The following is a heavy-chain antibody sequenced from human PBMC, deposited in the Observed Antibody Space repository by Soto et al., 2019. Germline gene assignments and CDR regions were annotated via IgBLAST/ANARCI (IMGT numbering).Heavy chain of an antibody. Sequence: SGGGVVQPGRSLRLSCAASGFTFSSYAMHWVRQAPGKGLEWVAVISYDGSNKYYADSVKGRFTISRDNSKNTLYLQMNSLRAEDMAVYYCARFPDSGYDQQGAYGMDVWGQGTTVTVSS. V-gene: IGHV3-30-3*01. CDR1: GFTFSSYA. J-gene: IGHJ6*02. D-gene: IGHD5-12*01. CDR3: ARFPDSGYDQQGAYGMDV. CDR2: ISYDGSNK.